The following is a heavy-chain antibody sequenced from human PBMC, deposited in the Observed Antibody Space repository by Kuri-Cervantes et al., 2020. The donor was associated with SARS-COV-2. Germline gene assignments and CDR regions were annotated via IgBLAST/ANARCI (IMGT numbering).Heavy chain of an antibody. D-gene: IGHD1-26*01. CDR3: AKFRYSGSYYDFDY. V-gene: IGHV3-23*01. CDR2: ISGSGDNT. Sequence: GGSLRLSCAASGFTFSNAWMSWVRQAPGKGLEWVSGISGSGDNTYYADSVKGRFTISRDNSKKTLYLQMNSLRVEDTALYYCAKFRYSGSYYDFDYWGQGTLVTVSS. J-gene: IGHJ4*02. CDR1: GFTFSNAW.